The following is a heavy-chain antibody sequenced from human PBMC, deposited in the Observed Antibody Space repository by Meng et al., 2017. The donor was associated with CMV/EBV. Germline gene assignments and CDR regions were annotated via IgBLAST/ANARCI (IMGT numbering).Heavy chain of an antibody. CDR3: TTDPLLETRFLEWLLYDPFDY. J-gene: IGHJ4*02. V-gene: IGHV3-33*01. D-gene: IGHD3-3*01. CDR2: IWYDGSNK. CDR1: GFTFSSYG. Sequence: GESLKISCAASGFTFSSYGMHWVRQAPGKGLEWVAVIWYDGSNKYYADSVKGRFTISRDNSKNTLYLQMNSLKTEDTAVYYCTTDPLLETRFLEWLLYDPFDYWGQGTLVTVSS.